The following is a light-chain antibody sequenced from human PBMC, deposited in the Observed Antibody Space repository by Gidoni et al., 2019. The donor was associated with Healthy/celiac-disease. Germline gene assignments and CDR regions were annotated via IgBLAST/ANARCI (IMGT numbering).Light chain of an antibody. V-gene: IGKV3-15*01. CDR2: GAS. Sequence: EIVLTQSPATLSVSPGERATLSCRASQSVNSNLAWYQQKPGQAPRRLIYGASTRATGIPARFSGSGSGTEFTRTISSLQSEDFAVYYCQQYNNWLTFGGGTKVEIK. J-gene: IGKJ4*01. CDR1: QSVNSN. CDR3: QQYNNWLT.